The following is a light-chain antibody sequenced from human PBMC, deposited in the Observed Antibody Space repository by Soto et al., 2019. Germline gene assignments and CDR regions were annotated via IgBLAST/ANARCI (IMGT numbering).Light chain of an antibody. V-gene: IGLV2-8*01. CDR2: EVS. J-gene: IGLJ2*01. Sequence: QSALTQPPSASGSPGQSVTISCTGSSSDVGGYNYVSWYQQHPGKAPKLMIYEVSKRPSGVPDRLSGSKSGNTASLTVSGLXXXXXAXYYCSSYGGSNTVVFGGGTKLTVL. CDR1: SSDVGGYNY. CDR3: SSYGGSNTVV.